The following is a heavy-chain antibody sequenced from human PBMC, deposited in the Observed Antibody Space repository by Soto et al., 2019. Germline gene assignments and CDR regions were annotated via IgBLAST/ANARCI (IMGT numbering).Heavy chain of an antibody. D-gene: IGHD5-18*01. CDR1: GFTFQNFA. V-gene: IGHV3-9*01. J-gene: IGHJ3*02. CDR2: INWNSRTI. Sequence: EVQLVESGGGFVQPGRSLTLACATSGFTFQNFAMHWVRQAPGKGLIWVSSINWNSRTILYADSVKGRFIISRDNATSSLYLQMNSLRVEDTALYYCVKDFSGYTHGVRAFEIWGQGTMVTVSS. CDR3: VKDFSGYTHGVRAFEI.